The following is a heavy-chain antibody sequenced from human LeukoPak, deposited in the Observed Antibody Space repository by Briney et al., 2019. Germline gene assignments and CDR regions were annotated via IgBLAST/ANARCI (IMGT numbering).Heavy chain of an antibody. CDR2: IKSDGSSS. Sequence: GGSLRLSRAPDGLIFSSYFWMHWVRQAPGKGLVWVSRIKSDGSSSTYAGSVKGRFTISRDSAKNSLYLQMNTLRAEDTAVYYCVRDLDLGGYSSFEYWGQGTLVTVSS. CDR3: VRDLDLGGYSSFEY. V-gene: IGHV3-74*01. CDR1: GLIFSSYFW. J-gene: IGHJ4*02. D-gene: IGHD4-23*01.